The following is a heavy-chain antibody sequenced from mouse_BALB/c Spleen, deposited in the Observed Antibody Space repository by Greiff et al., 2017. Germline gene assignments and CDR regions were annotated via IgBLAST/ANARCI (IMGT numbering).Heavy chain of an antibody. D-gene: IGHD1-1*01. Sequence: DVMLVESGGGLVKPGGSLKLSCAASGFTFSSYAMSWVRQSPEKRLEWVAEISSGGSYTYYPDTVTGRFTISRYNAKNTLLLDMSSLRSEDTAMYYSTKSYGSSYGYYAMDYWGQGTSVTVSS. J-gene: IGHJ4*01. CDR3: TKSYGSSYGYYAMDY. CDR2: ISSGGSYT. CDR1: GFTFSSYA. V-gene: IGHV5-9-4*01.